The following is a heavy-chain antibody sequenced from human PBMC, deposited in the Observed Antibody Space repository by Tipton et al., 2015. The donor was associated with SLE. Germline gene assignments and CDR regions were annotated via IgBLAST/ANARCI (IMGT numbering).Heavy chain of an antibody. Sequence: TLSLTCAVYGGSFSGYHWSWIRQPPGKGLVWIGEISHSGNTKYNPSLKSRLTISVDTSKNQFSLKLSSVTAADTAVYYCARLIAARLPFDYWGKGTLVTVSS. CDR2: ISHSGNT. CDR1: GGSFSGYH. D-gene: IGHD6-6*01. CDR3: ARLIAARLPFDY. V-gene: IGHV4-34*01. J-gene: IGHJ4*02.